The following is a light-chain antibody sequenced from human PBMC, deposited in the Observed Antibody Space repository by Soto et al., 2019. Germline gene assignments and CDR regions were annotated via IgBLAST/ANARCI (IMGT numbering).Light chain of an antibody. J-gene: IGKJ4*01. CDR2: HAS. V-gene: IGKV1-6*01. CDR1: QGVGLD. CDR3: LQDNSNPLS. Sequence: AIQMTQSPSSLSASVGDRVTITCRASQGVGLDLAWYQQKPGKAPNLLIYHASTLQSGVPSRFSGSGSGTDFTLTISSLQPEDFGTYYCLQDNSNPLSFSGGTKVGIK.